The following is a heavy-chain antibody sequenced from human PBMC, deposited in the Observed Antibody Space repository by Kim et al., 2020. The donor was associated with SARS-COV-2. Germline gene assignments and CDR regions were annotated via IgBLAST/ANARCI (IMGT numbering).Heavy chain of an antibody. V-gene: IGHV5-51*01. CDR3: ARRWTGTRDFDY. D-gene: IGHD1-7*01. J-gene: IGHJ4*02. Sequence: RYSPAFQGQVTIAADKSISTAYLQWSSLKASDTAMYYCARRWTGTRDFDYWGQGTLVTVSS.